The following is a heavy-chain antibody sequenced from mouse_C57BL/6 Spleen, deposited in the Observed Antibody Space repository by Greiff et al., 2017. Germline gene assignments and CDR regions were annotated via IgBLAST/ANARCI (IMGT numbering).Heavy chain of an antibody. Sequence: VHVKQSGPELVKPGASVKISCKASGYSFTGYYMNWVKQSPEKSLEWIGEINPSTGGTTYNQKFKAKATLTVDKSSSTAYMQLKSLTSEDSAVYYCANYYGSREAWFAYWGQGTLVTVSA. V-gene: IGHV1-42*01. CDR3: ANYYGSREAWFAY. CDR2: INPSTGGT. J-gene: IGHJ3*01. D-gene: IGHD1-1*01. CDR1: GYSFTGYY.